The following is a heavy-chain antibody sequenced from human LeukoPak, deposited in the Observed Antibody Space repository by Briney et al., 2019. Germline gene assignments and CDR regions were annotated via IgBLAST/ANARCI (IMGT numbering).Heavy chain of an antibody. D-gene: IGHD1-7*01. V-gene: IGHV3-48*03. J-gene: IGHJ4*02. CDR1: GFTFSSYE. Sequence: GGSLRLSCAASGFTFSSYEMNWVRQGPGKGLEWISYITTTDTTKYYTDSVKGRFTISRDNAKNSLYLQVDSLRVEDTAVYFCASGTVGNYALDYWGQGTLVTVSS. CDR2: ITTTDTTK. CDR3: ASGTVGNYALDY.